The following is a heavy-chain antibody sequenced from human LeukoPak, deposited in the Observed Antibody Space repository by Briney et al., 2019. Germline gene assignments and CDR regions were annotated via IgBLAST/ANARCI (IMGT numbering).Heavy chain of an antibody. CDR3: AKRKWLATYYFDY. V-gene: IGHV3-23*01. D-gene: IGHD3-22*01. Sequence: PGGSLRLSCQASGFTFYMYAMSWVRQAPGKGLEWVASMCGTAGCTFYPDSVKGRFTISRDNSKNVLYLRMNSLTAEDTAIYYCAKRKWLATYYFDYWGQGTLVTVSS. J-gene: IGHJ4*02. CDR1: GFTFYMYA. CDR2: MCGTAGCT.